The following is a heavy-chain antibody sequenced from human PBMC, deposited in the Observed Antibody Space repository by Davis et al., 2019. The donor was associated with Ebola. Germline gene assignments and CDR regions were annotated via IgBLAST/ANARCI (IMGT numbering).Heavy chain of an antibody. CDR3: ARPKYYYDSSGYYSY. Sequence: MPSETLSLTCAVYGGSFSGYYWSWIRQPPGKGLEWIGEINHSGSTNYNPSFRSRVIVSEDASKNQVSLKLTSVTAADTAVYYCARPKYYYDSSGYYSYWGQGTLVTVSS. D-gene: IGHD3-22*01. V-gene: IGHV4-34*01. CDR2: INHSGST. CDR1: GGSFSGYY. J-gene: IGHJ4*02.